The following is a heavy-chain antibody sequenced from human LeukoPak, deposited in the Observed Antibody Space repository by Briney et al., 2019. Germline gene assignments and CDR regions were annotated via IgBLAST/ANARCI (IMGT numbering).Heavy chain of an antibody. CDR1: GITFSSYA. V-gene: IGHV3-23*01. Sequence: GGSLRLSCAASGITFSSYAMSWVRQAPGKGLEWVSTISASGGSTYYADSVKGRFTISRDDSKNTLYLQTNSLRAEDTALYYCPKDRPSSWYDKYFDNWGQGTLVTSPQ. D-gene: IGHD6-13*01. CDR2: ISASGGST. J-gene: IGHJ4*02. CDR3: PKDRPSSWYDKYFDN.